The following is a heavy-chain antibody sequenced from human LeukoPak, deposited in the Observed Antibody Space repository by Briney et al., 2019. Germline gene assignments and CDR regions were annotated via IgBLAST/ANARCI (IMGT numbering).Heavy chain of an antibody. J-gene: IGHJ5*02. V-gene: IGHV3-7*01. Sequence: GGSLRLSCAASGFTFSYYWMTWVRQAPGKGLEWVANLRPDGRDKYYADSVKGRFTISRDNAKNSLYLQMNGLRADDTAIHYCARDAYDDASESWGQGTLVTVSS. CDR2: LRPDGRDK. CDR3: ARDAYDDASES. CDR1: GFTFSYYW. D-gene: IGHD3-3*01.